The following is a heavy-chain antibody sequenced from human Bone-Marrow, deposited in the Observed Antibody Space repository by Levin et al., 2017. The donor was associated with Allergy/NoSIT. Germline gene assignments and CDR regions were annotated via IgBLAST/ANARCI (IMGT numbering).Heavy chain of an antibody. CDR1: GYTFTSYG. Sequence: GESLKISCKASGYTFTSYGISWVRQAPGQGLEWMGWISAYNGNTNYAQKLQGRVTMTTDTSTSTAYMELRSLRSDDTAVYYCARALARFGELLSDYWGQGTLVTVSS. V-gene: IGHV1-18*01. D-gene: IGHD3-10*01. J-gene: IGHJ4*02. CDR2: ISAYNGNT. CDR3: ARALARFGELLSDY.